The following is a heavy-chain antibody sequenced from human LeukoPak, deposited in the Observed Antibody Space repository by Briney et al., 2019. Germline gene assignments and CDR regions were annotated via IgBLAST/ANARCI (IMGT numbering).Heavy chain of an antibody. CDR3: ARVWHQWRDIDY. CDR2: INHSGST. Sequence: KPSETLSLTCAVYGGSFGGYYCSWIRQPPGKGLEWIGEINHSGSTNYNPSLKSRVTISVDTSKNQFSLKLSSVTAADTAVYYCARVWHQWRDIDYWGQGTLVTVSS. V-gene: IGHV4-34*01. CDR1: GGSFGGYY. J-gene: IGHJ4*02. D-gene: IGHD6-19*01.